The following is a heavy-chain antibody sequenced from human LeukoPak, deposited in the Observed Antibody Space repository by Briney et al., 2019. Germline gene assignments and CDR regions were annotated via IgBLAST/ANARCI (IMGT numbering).Heavy chain of an antibody. CDR3: ARAFLLRYFGWIRTQRTPSGNDY. V-gene: IGHV3-48*03. Sequence: GGTLRLSCAASGFTFSSYGMNWVRQAPGKGLEWLSYISSIGDSIYYADSVKGRFTISRDNAKNSLYLQMNNLRAEDTAVYYCARAFLLRYFGWIRTQRTPSGNDYWGQGTLVTVSS. J-gene: IGHJ4*02. D-gene: IGHD3-9*01. CDR1: GFTFSSYG. CDR2: ISSIGDSI.